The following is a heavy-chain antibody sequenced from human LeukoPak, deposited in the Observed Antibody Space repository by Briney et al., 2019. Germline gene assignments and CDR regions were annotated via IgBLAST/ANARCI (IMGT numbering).Heavy chain of an antibody. CDR1: GFTFSSYS. CDR2: ISSSSSYI. Sequence: GGSLRLSCAASGFTFSSYSMDWVRQAPGKGLEWVSSISSSSSYIYYADTVKGRFTISRDNAKNSLYLQMNSLRAEDTAVYYCARAGSGGSGSYYFDYWGQGTLVTLSS. V-gene: IGHV3-21*01. CDR3: ARAGSGGSGSYYFDY. J-gene: IGHJ4*02. D-gene: IGHD3-10*01.